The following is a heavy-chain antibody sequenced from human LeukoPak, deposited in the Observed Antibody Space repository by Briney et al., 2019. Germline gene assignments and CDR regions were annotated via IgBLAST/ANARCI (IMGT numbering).Heavy chain of an antibody. CDR3: AKEYTPSSPLGELDS. Sequence: PGGSLRLSCAVAGFNLNSYAMHWVRQAPGKGLEWVAVIRHDEANSFYADSVQGRFTISRDTSKKLLYLQMNSLRVEVTAVYYCAKEYTPSSPLGELDSWGQGTLVTVSS. D-gene: IGHD6-6*01. CDR1: GFNLNSYA. V-gene: IGHV3-30*02. CDR2: IRHDEANS. J-gene: IGHJ4*02.